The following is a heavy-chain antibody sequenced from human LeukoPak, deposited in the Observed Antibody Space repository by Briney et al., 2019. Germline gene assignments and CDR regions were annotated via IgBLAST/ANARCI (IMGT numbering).Heavy chain of an antibody. Sequence: GGSLRLSCAASGFTFSSYAMHWVRQAPGKGLEWVSVIYSGGSTYYADSVKGRFTISRDNSKNTLYLQMNSLRAEDTAVYYCARDRGETYYYDSSGHHGAFDIWGQGTMVTVSS. D-gene: IGHD3-22*01. V-gene: IGHV3-66*01. CDR1: GFTFSSYA. CDR3: ARDRGETYYYDSSGHHGAFDI. CDR2: IYSGGST. J-gene: IGHJ3*02.